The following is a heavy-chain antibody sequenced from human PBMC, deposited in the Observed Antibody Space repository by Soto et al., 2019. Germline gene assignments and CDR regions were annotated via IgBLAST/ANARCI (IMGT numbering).Heavy chain of an antibody. J-gene: IGHJ5*02. CDR1: GGSVNGYY. CDR3: ATRITVFGLLIPPFDP. V-gene: IGHV4-34*02. CDR2: INHTGGT. Sequence: QVHLQQWGAGLLKPSETLSLTCAVYGGSVNGYYWNWIRQPPGKGLEWIGEINHTGGTDYNPSLKSRVTMSVDTSKNQFSLSLSSVTAADTAIYYCATRITVFGLLIPPFDPWGQGTQVTVSS. D-gene: IGHD3-3*01.